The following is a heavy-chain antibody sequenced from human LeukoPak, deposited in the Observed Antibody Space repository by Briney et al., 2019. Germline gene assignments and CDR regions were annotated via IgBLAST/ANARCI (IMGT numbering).Heavy chain of an antibody. CDR1: GYTFTVYY. CDR3: ARARGRYLILDY. D-gene: IGHD3-16*01. CDR2: INPNSGGT. V-gene: IGHV1-2*02. J-gene: IGHJ4*02. Sequence: ASVKVSCKASGYTFTVYYMHWVRQAPGQGLEWMGWINPNSGGTNYAQKFQGRVTMTRDTSISTAYMELSRLRSDDTAVYYCARARGRYLILDYWGQGTLVTVSS.